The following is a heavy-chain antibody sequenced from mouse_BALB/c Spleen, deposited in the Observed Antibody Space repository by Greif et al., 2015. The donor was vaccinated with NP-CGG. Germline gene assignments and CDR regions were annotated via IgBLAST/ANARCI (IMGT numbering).Heavy chain of an antibody. CDR1: GFNIKDTY. D-gene: IGHD2-4*01. CDR2: IDPANGNT. Sequence: VQLQQPGAELVKPGASVKLSCTASGFNIKDTYMHWVKQRPEQGLEWIGRIDPANGNTKYDPKFQGKATITADTSSNTAYLQLSSLTSEDTAVYYCARSTMITTWFAYWGQGTLVTVSA. V-gene: IGHV14-3*02. J-gene: IGHJ3*01. CDR3: ARSTMITTWFAY.